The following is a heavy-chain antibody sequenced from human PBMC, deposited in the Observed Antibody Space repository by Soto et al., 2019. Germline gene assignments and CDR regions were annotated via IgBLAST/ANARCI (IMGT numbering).Heavy chain of an antibody. Sequence: PSETLSLTCTVSGGSISSGGYYWSWIRQHPGKGLGWIGYIYYSGSTYYNPSLKSRVTISVDTSKNQFSLKLSSVTAADTAVYYCAREGVGPSGGYYYGMDVWGQGTTVTVSS. V-gene: IGHV4-31*03. D-gene: IGHD1-26*01. J-gene: IGHJ6*02. CDR1: GGSISSGGYY. CDR3: AREGVGPSGGYYYGMDV. CDR2: IYYSGST.